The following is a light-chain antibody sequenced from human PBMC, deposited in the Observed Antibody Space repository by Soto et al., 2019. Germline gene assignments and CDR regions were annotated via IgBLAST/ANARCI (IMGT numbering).Light chain of an antibody. CDR2: AAS. Sequence: DIHMTQSPSTLSASVGDRVTITCRASQNINSWLAWYQQKPGKAPKLLIYAASTLQSGVPSRFSGSGSGTDFTLTISCLQSEDFATYYCQQYYSYPLTFGQGTKVDIK. V-gene: IGKV1-5*01. J-gene: IGKJ1*01. CDR1: QNINSW. CDR3: QQYYSYPLT.